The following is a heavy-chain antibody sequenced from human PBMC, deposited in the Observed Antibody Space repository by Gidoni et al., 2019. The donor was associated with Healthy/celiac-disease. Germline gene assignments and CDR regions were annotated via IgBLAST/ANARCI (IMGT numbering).Heavy chain of an antibody. CDR3: ARGRGYDYIWGSYRYLEPAFDY. V-gene: IGHV4-34*01. Sequence: QVQLQQWGAGLLKPSETLSLTCAVYGGSFSGYYWSWIRQPPGKGLEWIGEINHSGSTNCNPSLTSRVTISVDTSKNQFSLKLSSVTAADTAVYYCARGRGYDYIWGSYRYLEPAFDYWGQGTLVTVSS. CDR1: GGSFSGYY. D-gene: IGHD3-16*02. CDR2: INHSGST. J-gene: IGHJ4*02.